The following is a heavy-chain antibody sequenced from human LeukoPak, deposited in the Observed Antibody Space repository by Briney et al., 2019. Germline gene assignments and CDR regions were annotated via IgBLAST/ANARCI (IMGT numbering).Heavy chain of an antibody. D-gene: IGHD1-14*01. Sequence: GGSLRLSCAASGFTFSRNGMHWVRQAPGKGLEWVAFIRYDGSNKYYADSVKGRFTIARDNSKNTLYLQMNSLRAEDTAVYYCAKPDAEISAPLDYWGQGXLVTVSS. J-gene: IGHJ4*02. CDR1: GFTFSRNG. V-gene: IGHV3-30*02. CDR2: IRYDGSNK. CDR3: AKPDAEISAPLDY.